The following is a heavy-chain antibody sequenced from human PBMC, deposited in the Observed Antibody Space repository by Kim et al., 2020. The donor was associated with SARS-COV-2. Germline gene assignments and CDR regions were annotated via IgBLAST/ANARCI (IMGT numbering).Heavy chain of an antibody. CDR2: IYYSGST. V-gene: IGHV4-31*03. CDR1: GGSISSGGYY. D-gene: IGHD3-16*01. CDR3: ARDGVVDNRIDY. J-gene: IGHJ4*02. Sequence: SETLSLTCTVSGGSISSGGYYWSWIRQHPGKGLEWIGYIYYSGSTYYNPSLKSRVTISVDTSKNQFSLKLSSVTAADTAVYYCARDGVVDNRIDYWGQGTLVTVSS.